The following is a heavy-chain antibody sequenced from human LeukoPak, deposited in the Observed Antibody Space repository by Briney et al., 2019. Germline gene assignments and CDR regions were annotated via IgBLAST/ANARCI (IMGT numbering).Heavy chain of an antibody. D-gene: IGHD6-19*01. J-gene: IGHJ4*02. CDR3: ARSSRMGSGVRFDY. V-gene: IGHV4-39*07. Sequence: SETLSLTCTVSGGSISSSSYYWGWIRQPPGKGLEWIGSIYYSGSTNYNPSLKSRVTISVDTSKNQFSLKLSSVTAADTAVYYCARSSRMGSGVRFDYWGQGTLVTVSS. CDR2: IYYSGST. CDR1: GGSISSSSYY.